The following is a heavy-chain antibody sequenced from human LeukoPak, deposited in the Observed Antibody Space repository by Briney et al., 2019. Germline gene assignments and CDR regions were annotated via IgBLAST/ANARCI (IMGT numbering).Heavy chain of an antibody. CDR1: GFTVSSNY. Sequence: PGGSLRLSCAASGFTVSSNYMSWVRQAPGKGLEWVSVIYRGGSTYYADSVKGRFTISRDNSKNTLYLQMNSLGAEDTAVYYCARDHYGGNSDYWGQGTLVTVSS. J-gene: IGHJ4*02. V-gene: IGHV3-66*01. CDR2: IYRGGST. CDR3: ARDHYGGNSDY. D-gene: IGHD4-23*01.